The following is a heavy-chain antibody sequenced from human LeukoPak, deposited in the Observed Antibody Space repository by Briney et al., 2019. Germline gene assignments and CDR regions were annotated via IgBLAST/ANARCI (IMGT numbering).Heavy chain of an antibody. Sequence: PGGSLRLSCAASGFTFSSYGMHWVRQAPGKGLEWVAVISYDGSNKYYADSVKGRFTISRDNSKNTLYLQMNSLRAEDTAVYYCAREEGSIAAAETWGQGTLVTVSS. CDR2: ISYDGSNK. CDR1: GFTFSSYG. CDR3: AREEGSIAAAET. D-gene: IGHD6-13*01. J-gene: IGHJ5*02. V-gene: IGHV3-30*03.